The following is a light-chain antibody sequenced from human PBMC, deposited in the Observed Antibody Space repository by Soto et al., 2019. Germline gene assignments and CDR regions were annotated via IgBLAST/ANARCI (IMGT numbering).Light chain of an antibody. J-gene: IGLJ1*01. V-gene: IGLV2-14*01. CDR3: ISYTSEEV. CDR1: SSDVGGYNY. Sequence: QSALTQPASVSGSPGQSITISCTGTSSDVGGYNYVSWYQQHPGKAPKLMIYEVSNRPSGVSNRFSGSKSGNTASLTISGLQAQDEADYYCISYTSEEVFGTGTKVTVL. CDR2: EVS.